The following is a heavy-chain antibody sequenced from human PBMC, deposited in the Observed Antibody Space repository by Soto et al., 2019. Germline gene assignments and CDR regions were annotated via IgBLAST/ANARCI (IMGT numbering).Heavy chain of an antibody. CDR1: GLTISNYW. CDR3: VGELGLAY. CDR2: INKDGSQK. J-gene: IGHJ4*02. V-gene: IGHV3-7*03. D-gene: IGHD7-27*01. Sequence: GSLRLSCAASGLTISNYWMTWVRQAPGKGLEWVANINKDGSQKNYVDSVKGRFTIARDNGQNSLSLQINSLRVEDTAVYYCVGELGLAYWGQGALVTVSS.